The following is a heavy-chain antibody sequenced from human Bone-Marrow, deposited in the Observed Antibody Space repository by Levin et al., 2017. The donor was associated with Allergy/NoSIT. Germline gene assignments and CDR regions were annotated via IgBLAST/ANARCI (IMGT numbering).Heavy chain of an antibody. D-gene: IGHD2-21*01. CDR1: EFTLGNYA. Sequence: GGSLRLSCAASEFTLGNYAIYWVRLAPAKGLEWVALIPYDGATQHYADSVRGRFTISRDNSKNTVFLQADSLRPEDTAVYYCARSRSLFYFYAMDVWGQGTSVTVSS. CDR2: IPYDGATQ. V-gene: IGHV3-30-3*01. CDR3: ARSRSLFYFYAMDV. J-gene: IGHJ6*02.